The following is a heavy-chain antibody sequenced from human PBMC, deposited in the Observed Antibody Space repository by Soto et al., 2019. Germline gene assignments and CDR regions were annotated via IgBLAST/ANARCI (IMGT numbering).Heavy chain of an antibody. V-gene: IGHV4-59*01. CDR2: IYYRGST. CDR1: GGSISSYY. CDR3: SSVYCSSTSCYDH. D-gene: IGHD2-2*01. J-gene: IGHJ4*02. Sequence: QVQLQESGPGLVKPSETLSLTCTVCGGSISSYYWSWIRQPPGKGLEWIGYIYYRGSTNYNPSLKSRVTISVDTSKNQFSLKMSSVTAADTAVYYCSSVYCSSTSCYDHWGQGTLVTVSS.